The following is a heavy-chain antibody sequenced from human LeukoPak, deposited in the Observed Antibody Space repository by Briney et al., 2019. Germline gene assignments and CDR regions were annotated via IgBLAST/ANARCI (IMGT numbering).Heavy chain of an antibody. V-gene: IGHV4-39*07. J-gene: IGHJ6*03. Sequence: PSETLSLTCTVSGGSISSSSYYWGWIRQPPEKGLEWIGSIYYSGSTYYNPSLKSRVTISVDTSKNQFSLKLSSVTAADTAVYYCARTVYYYYYMDIWGKGTTVTVSS. CDR3: ARTVYYYYYMDI. CDR1: GGSISSSSYY. D-gene: IGHD4-17*01. CDR2: IYYSGST.